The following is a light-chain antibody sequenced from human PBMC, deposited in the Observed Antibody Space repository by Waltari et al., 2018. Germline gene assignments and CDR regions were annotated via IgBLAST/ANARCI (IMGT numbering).Light chain of an antibody. J-gene: IGLJ2*01. CDR2: EVA. CDR1: SSDIGAYKY. CDR3: SSYAGSNKLI. Sequence: QSAQTQPTSASGSPGQTVIISCTGNSSDIGAYKYASWYQQLQGRAPALLIYEVARRPPGFPDRFSGSKSGNTASLTVSGLQTEDEGDYYCSSYAGSNKLIFGGVTKLTVL. V-gene: IGLV2-8*01.